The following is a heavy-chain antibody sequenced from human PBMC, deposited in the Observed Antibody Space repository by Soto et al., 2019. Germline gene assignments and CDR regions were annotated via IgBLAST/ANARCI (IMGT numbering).Heavy chain of an antibody. CDR1: GFTFSSYA. D-gene: IGHD3-22*01. CDR2: ISGSGGST. Sequence: GGSLRLSCAASGFTFSSYAMSWVRQAPGKGLEWVSAISGSGGSTHYADSVKGRFTISRDNSKNTLYLQMNSLRAEDTAVYYCAKVYYDSSGYYVSYYFDYWGQGTLVTVSS. V-gene: IGHV3-23*01. CDR3: AKVYYDSSGYYVSYYFDY. J-gene: IGHJ4*02.